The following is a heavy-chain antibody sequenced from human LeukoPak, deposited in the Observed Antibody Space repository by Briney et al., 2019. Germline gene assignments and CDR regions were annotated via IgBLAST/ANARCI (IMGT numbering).Heavy chain of an antibody. D-gene: IGHD6-6*01. Sequence: GESLKISCKGSGNSFTSYWIGWVRQMPGKGLEWMGIIYPGDSDTRYSPSFQGQVTISADKSISTAYLQWSSLKASDTAMYYCARHTKYSSSSRVFDYWGQGTLVTVSS. J-gene: IGHJ4*02. CDR1: GNSFTSYW. V-gene: IGHV5-51*01. CDR3: ARHTKYSSSSRVFDY. CDR2: IYPGDSDT.